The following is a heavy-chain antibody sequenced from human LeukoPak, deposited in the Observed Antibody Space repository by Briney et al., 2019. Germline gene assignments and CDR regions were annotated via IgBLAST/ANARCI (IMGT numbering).Heavy chain of an antibody. CDR1: GFTFDNYA. J-gene: IGHJ4*02. D-gene: IGHD5-12*01. CDR3: VRYSGDADY. V-gene: IGHV3-49*03. CDR2: IRSKIYGGTT. Sequence: QSGGSLRFSCTASGFTFDNYAMSWFRQAPGKGLEWVGFIRSKIYGGTTEYAASVKGRFTISRDDSKSIAYLQMTSLKSEDTAVYYCVRYSGDADYWGQGTLVTVSS.